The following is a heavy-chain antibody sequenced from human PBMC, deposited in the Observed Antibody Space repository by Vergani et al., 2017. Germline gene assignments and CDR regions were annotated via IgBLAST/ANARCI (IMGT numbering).Heavy chain of an antibody. J-gene: IGHJ4*02. D-gene: IGHD6-19*01. Sequence: QVQLVQSGAEVKKPGASVKVSCKASGYTFTSYAMHWVRQAPGQRLEWMGWINTGNGNTKYSQKFQGRVTITRDTSASTAYMELSSRRSEDTDVYYCARDVQWLVLGPVDYWGQGTLVTVSS. V-gene: IGHV1-3*04. CDR2: INTGNGNT. CDR1: GYTFTSYA. CDR3: ARDVQWLVLGPVDY.